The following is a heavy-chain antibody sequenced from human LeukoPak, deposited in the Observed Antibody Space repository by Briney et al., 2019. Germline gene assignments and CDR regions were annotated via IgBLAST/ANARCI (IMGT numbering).Heavy chain of an antibody. CDR1: GGSISSGSYY. CDR3: ARDGSTQFVY. Sequence: SQTLSLTCIVSGGSISSGSYYWSWIRQPAGTGLEWIGRIYTSGSTNYNPSLKSRATISVDTSKNQLSMKLSSVTAADTAVYYCARDGSTQFVYWGQGTLVTVSS. V-gene: IGHV4-61*02. D-gene: IGHD1-1*01. J-gene: IGHJ4*02. CDR2: IYTSGST.